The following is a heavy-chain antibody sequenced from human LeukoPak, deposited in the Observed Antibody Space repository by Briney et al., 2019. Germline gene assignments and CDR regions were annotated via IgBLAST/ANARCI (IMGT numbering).Heavy chain of an antibody. CDR3: ARGWLAETMVVTPYNY. CDR2: ITPIFGTA. CDR1: GGAFSSYD. Sequence: SVKVSCKASGGAFSSYDISWLRQAPGQGLEWMGGITPIFGTANYAQKFQGRVTITAVESMSTAYMELSSLRSEDTAVYYCARGWLAETMVVTPYNYWGQGTLVTVSS. V-gene: IGHV1-69*01. D-gene: IGHD4-23*01. J-gene: IGHJ4*02.